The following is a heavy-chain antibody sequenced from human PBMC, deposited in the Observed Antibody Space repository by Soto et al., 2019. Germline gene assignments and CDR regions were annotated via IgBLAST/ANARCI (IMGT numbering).Heavy chain of an antibody. CDR1: GFSFGSYA. CDR2: ISGGGNDR. J-gene: IGHJ4*02. Sequence: PGGSLRLSCAASGFSFGSYALSWVRQAPGKGLEWVSAISGGGNDRFYADSVRGRFTIPRDNSRNTLYLHMNSLRAEDTAVHYCARSLFIASTDTEPFDSWGQGTLVTVSS. V-gene: IGHV3-23*01. D-gene: IGHD6-13*01. CDR3: ARSLFIASTDTEPFDS.